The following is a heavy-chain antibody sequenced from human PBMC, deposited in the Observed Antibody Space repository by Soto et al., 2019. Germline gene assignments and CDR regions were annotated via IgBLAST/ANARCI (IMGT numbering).Heavy chain of an antibody. Sequence: QVQLVQSGPELKKPGASVKVSCRSSGYSFSNYNFCWVRQAPGQGPEWLGWISGYNGNTNYAQKLQGRVTMTTDSFTSTAYMELRSLRSDDTAVYYCARDKVWGGFDIWGQGTMVTVSS. CDR2: ISGYNGNT. D-gene: IGHD3-16*01. CDR1: GYSFSNYN. CDR3: ARDKVWGGFDI. V-gene: IGHV1-18*01. J-gene: IGHJ3*02.